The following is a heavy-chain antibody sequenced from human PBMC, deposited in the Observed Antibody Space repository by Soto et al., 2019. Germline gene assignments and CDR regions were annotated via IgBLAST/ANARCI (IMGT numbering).Heavy chain of an antibody. J-gene: IGHJ6*03. CDR3: AKGFCSSANCYTYSYMDV. CDR2: VSWNSGTV. Sequence: EVQLVESGGTLVQPGRSLRLSCAASGFSFDEYAMHWVRQVPGKGLEWVSGVSWNSGTVGYGDSVKGRFTISRDNDKNSRYLQMNSLRAEDTAMYYCAKGFCSSANCYTYSYMDVWGKGTAVTVSS. V-gene: IGHV3-9*01. D-gene: IGHD2-2*01. CDR1: GFSFDEYA.